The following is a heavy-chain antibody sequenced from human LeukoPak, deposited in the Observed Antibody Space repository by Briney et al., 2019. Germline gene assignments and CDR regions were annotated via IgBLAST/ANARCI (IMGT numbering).Heavy chain of an antibody. V-gene: IGHV3-7*01. CDR3: ARLRAGYYFDY. CDR2: IKQDGSEK. CDR1: GFTFSNYW. J-gene: IGHJ4*02. Sequence: GGSLRLSCAASGFTFSNYWMSWVRQAPGKGLEWVANIKQDGSEKYYVDSVKGRFTISRDNAKNSLYLQVSSPRAEDTAVYYCARLRAGYYFDYWGQGTLVTVSS. D-gene: IGHD3-16*01.